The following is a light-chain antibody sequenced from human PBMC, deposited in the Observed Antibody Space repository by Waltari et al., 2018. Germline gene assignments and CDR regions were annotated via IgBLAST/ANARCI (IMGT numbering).Light chain of an antibody. J-gene: IGKJ2*01. CDR2: DAS. CDR3: QQYGSSPPYS. V-gene: IGKV3-20*01. CDR1: QSVTSNY. Sequence: EIVLTQSPGTLSLSPGERATLSCRASQSVTSNYLAWYQQQPGQAPRLLIYDASSRATGIPDRISGSGSETDFTLTISSLEPEDFAVYYCQQYGSSPPYSFGQGTKLEIK.